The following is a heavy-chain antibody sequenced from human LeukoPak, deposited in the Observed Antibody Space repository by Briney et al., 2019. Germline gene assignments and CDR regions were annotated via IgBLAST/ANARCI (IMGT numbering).Heavy chain of an antibody. J-gene: IGHJ3*02. D-gene: IGHD3-10*01. CDR3: ARGITMLRPGAFDI. CDR2: IIPLFGTA. CDR1: GGIFSRYA. V-gene: IGHV1-69*13. Sequence: SVKVSCKASGGIFSRYAISWVRQAPGQGLEWMGGIIPLFGTANYAQKFQGRVTITADESTSTAYMELSSLRSEDTAVYYCARGITMLRPGAFDIWGQGTMVTVSS.